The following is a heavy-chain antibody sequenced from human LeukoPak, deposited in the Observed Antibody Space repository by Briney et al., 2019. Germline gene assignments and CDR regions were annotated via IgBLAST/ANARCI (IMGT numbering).Heavy chain of an antibody. Sequence: SQTLSLTCTVSGVSVGSGDYFWSWIRQTPGKGLEWIGYIYFSGSTDSNPSLESRVTVSIDTSRNQFSLKLRSVTAADPAVYYCTRTASPDYWGQGLLVTVSS. CDR3: TRTASPDY. CDR2: IYFSGST. J-gene: IGHJ4*02. CDR1: GVSVGSGDYF. D-gene: IGHD1-14*01. V-gene: IGHV4-30-4*08.